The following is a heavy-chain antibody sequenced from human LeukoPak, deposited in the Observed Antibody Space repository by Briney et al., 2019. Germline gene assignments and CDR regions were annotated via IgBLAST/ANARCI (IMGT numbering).Heavy chain of an antibody. CDR1: GGSISSSSYY. CDR2: IYYSGST. D-gene: IGHD3-10*01. CDR3: ARLGIYYYYMDV. J-gene: IGHJ6*03. Sequence: SETLSLTCTVSGGSISSSSYYWGWIRQPPGKGLEWIGSIYYSGSTYYNPSLKSRVTISVDTSKNQFSLKLSSVTAADTAVYYCARLGIYYYYMDVWGKGTTVTISS. V-gene: IGHV4-39*01.